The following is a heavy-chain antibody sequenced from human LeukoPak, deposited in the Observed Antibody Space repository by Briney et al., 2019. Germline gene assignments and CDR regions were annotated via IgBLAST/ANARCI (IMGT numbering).Heavy chain of an antibody. Sequence: GGSPRLSCAASGFTFSSYAMSWVRQAPGKGLEWVSAISGNGGSTYYADSVKGRFTISRDNSKNTLYLQMNSLRAEDTAVYYCARAGTTVVTPRFYFDYWGRGTLVTVSS. CDR1: GFTFSSYA. V-gene: IGHV3-23*01. CDR2: ISGNGGST. CDR3: ARAGTTVVTPRFYFDY. D-gene: IGHD4-17*01. J-gene: IGHJ4*02.